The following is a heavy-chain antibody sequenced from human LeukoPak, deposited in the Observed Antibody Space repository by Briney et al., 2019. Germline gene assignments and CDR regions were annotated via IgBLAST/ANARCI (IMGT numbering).Heavy chain of an antibody. Sequence: ASVKVSCKASGYTFTGYYMHWVRQAPGQGLEWMGWINPNSGATTYAQKFQGRVAMTRDTSISTAYMELSRLGSDDTAVFYCARARREWEPPLLDYWGQGTLVTVSS. V-gene: IGHV1-2*02. D-gene: IGHD1-26*01. CDR2: INPNSGAT. CDR3: ARARREWEPPLLDY. J-gene: IGHJ4*02. CDR1: GYTFTGYY.